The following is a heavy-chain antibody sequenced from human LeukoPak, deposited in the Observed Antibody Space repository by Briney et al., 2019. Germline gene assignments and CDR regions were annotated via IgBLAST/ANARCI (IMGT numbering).Heavy chain of an antibody. CDR3: ARAPSEIGGYYPEYFRH. Sequence: GGSLRLSCAASGFTFSSYWMHWVRQAPGKGLVWVSRIKGDGNTNYADSVKGRFTISRDNAKNTVSLQMNSLRAEDTGVYYCARAPSEIGGYYPEYFRHWGQGTLVAVSS. V-gene: IGHV3-74*01. D-gene: IGHD3-22*01. CDR2: IKGDGNT. J-gene: IGHJ1*01. CDR1: GFTFSSYW.